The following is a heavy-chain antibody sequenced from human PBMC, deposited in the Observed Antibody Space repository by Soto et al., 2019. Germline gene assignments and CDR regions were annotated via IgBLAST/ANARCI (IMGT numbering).Heavy chain of an antibody. D-gene: IGHD3-3*01. CDR3: SSVSFFTLNLVLFDF. CDR1: GFTFTTAW. J-gene: IGHJ4*01. CDR2: IKSKTAAGPP. V-gene: IGHV3-15*07. Sequence: ERARRLPCAASGFTFTTAWINRVRQAPAKGLEWVSVIKSKTAAGPPDSAAPVRVRFAISRYDSKSMVYLQMNSLKPEDTAVFFCSSVSFFTLNLVLFDFWGLGTLVTVSS.